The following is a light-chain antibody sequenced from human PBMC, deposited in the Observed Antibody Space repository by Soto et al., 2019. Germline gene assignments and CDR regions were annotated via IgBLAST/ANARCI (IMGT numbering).Light chain of an antibody. Sequence: EIVLTQSPGTLSLSPGERATLSCRASQSVSSSYLAWYKQKPGQSPGLLIYGASSRATGIPDRFSGSGSGTDFTLTISRLEPEDFAVYYCQQYGSSPWTFGQGTNVEIK. CDR3: QQYGSSPWT. CDR2: GAS. J-gene: IGKJ1*01. V-gene: IGKV3-20*01. CDR1: QSVSSSY.